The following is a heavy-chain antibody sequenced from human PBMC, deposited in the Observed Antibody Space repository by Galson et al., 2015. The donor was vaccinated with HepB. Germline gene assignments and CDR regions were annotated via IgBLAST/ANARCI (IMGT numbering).Heavy chain of an antibody. CDR3: AKLIGADSQWFDP. J-gene: IGHJ5*02. V-gene: IGHV5-10-1*01. Sequence: QSGAEVKKPGESLRISCEGSGNSLTTYWITWVRQLPGKGLEWMGRIDLTDSYTHYSPSFRGHVTISADKSISTAYLQWSSLKASDSAIYYCAKLIGADSQWFDPWGQGTLVTVSS. CDR1: GNSLTTYW. D-gene: IGHD2-8*01. CDR2: IDLTDSYT.